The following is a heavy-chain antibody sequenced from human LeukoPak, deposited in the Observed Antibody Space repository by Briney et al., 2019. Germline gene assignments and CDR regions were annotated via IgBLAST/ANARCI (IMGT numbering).Heavy chain of an antibody. CDR1: GGSISSYY. CDR3: ARTKPLDPFDF. J-gene: IGHJ3*01. Sequence: PSETLSLTCTVSGGSISSYYWSWIRQPPGKGLEWIGHIYYSGNTYYNPSLKSRVAISVDTSKNQFSLKVNSVTAADTAVYYCARTKPLDPFDFWGQGTLVTVSS. CDR2: IYYSGNT. V-gene: IGHV4-59*01.